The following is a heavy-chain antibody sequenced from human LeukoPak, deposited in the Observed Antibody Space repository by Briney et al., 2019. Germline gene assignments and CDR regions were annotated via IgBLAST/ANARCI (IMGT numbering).Heavy chain of an antibody. V-gene: IGHV5-51*01. Sequence: HGDSLQISCKASGYTFSNFWIGWVRQMPGKGLEWMGIIYPGDSDTRYSPSFQGQVTISADKSISTAYLQWSSLKASDTAMYYCARHQGLKAAARGIDYWGQGTLVTVSS. J-gene: IGHJ4*02. D-gene: IGHD6-13*01. CDR3: ARHQGLKAAARGIDY. CDR2: IYPGDSDT. CDR1: GYTFSNFW.